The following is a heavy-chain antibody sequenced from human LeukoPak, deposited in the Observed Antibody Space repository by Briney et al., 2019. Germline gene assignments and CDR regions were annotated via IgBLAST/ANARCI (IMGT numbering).Heavy chain of an antibody. CDR1: GGSIRSGNYY. Sequence: PSETLSLTCTVSGGSIRSGNYYWSWIRQPAGVGLEWIGRIYISGGTDYNPSLKSRLTISIDTSKNQFYLRLSSVTAADTAVYYCARVRRNSGNKYFDPWGQGTRVTVSS. CDR2: IYISGGT. V-gene: IGHV4-61*02. J-gene: IGHJ5*02. D-gene: IGHD5-12*01. CDR3: ARVRRNSGNKYFDP.